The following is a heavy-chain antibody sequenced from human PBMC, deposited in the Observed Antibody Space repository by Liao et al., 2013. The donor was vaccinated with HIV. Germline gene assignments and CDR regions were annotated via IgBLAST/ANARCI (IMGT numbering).Heavy chain of an antibody. J-gene: IGHJ3*02. CDR1: GGSISSGDYY. D-gene: IGHD3-16*02. Sequence: QVQLQESGPGLVKPSQTLSLTCTVSGGSISSGDYYWSWIRQPPGKGLEWIGYIYYSGRSFYSPSLKSRVTISVDTSNNQFSLKLRSVTAADTAVYYCVRDIIVFPTDAFDIWGQGTMVTVSS. CDR3: VRDIIVFPTDAFDI. CDR2: IYYSGRS. V-gene: IGHV4-30-4*08.